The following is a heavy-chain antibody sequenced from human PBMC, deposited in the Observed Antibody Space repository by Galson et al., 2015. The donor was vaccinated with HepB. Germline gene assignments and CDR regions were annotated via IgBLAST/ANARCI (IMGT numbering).Heavy chain of an antibody. CDR2: ISGNKGYT. CDR1: DYTFASYG. Sequence: SVKVSCKAFDYTFASYGITWVRQAPGQGLEWMGWISGNKGYTKYAQKFQDRVTMTTDTSTTTAYLDLGSLRSDDTAVYYCARDRSGTTRGEPAYWGQGTLVTVSS. D-gene: IGHD1-7*01. J-gene: IGHJ4*02. V-gene: IGHV1-18*01. CDR3: ARDRSGTTRGEPAY.